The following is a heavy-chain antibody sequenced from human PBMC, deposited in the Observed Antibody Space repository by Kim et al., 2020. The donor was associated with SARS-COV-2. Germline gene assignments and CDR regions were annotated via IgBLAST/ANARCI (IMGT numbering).Heavy chain of an antibody. V-gene: IGHV4-59*01. J-gene: IGHJ4*02. CDR3: ARALEGYSSGWYFDY. Sequence: SETLSLICTVSGGSISSYYWSWIRQPPGKGLEWIGYIYYSGSTNYNPSLKSRVTISVDTSKNQFSLKLSSVTAADTAVYYCARALEGYSSGWYFDYWGQGTLVTVSS. CDR1: GGSISSYY. D-gene: IGHD6-19*01. CDR2: IYYSGST.